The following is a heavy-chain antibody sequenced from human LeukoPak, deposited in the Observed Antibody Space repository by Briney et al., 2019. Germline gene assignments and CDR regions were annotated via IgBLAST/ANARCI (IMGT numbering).Heavy chain of an antibody. D-gene: IGHD6-13*01. J-gene: IGHJ4*02. V-gene: IGHV1-2*02. Sequence: ASVKVSCKASGYTFTGYYMHWVRQAPGQGLEWMGWINPNSGGTNYVQKFQGRVTMTRDTSISTAYMELSRLRSDDTAVYYCAREDYSSSCPDYWGQGTLVTVSS. CDR2: INPNSGGT. CDR3: AREDYSSSCPDY. CDR1: GYTFTGYY.